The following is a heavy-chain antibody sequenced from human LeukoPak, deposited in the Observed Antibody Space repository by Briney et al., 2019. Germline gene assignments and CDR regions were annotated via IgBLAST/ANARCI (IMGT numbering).Heavy chain of an antibody. Sequence: ALVKVSCKASGYTFTDYYMHWVRLAPGQGLEWMGWINPNSGGTNYVQKFQGWVTMTRDTSINTAYMELSRLTSDDTAVYYCARANFLYCSSTSCLFDYWGQGTLVTVFS. D-gene: IGHD2-2*01. J-gene: IGHJ4*02. CDR3: ARANFLYCSSTSCLFDY. CDR2: INPNSGGT. V-gene: IGHV1-2*04. CDR1: GYTFTDYY.